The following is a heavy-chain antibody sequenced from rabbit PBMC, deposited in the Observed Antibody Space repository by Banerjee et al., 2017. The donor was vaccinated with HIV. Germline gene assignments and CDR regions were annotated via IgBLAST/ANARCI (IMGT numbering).Heavy chain of an antibody. V-gene: IGHV1S47*01. D-gene: IGHD1-1*01. CDR2: IETGRGNT. CDR3: AREGYGSSSGYYGRHYYGMDL. J-gene: IGHJ6*01. Sequence: QEQLEESGGDLVKPEGSLTLTCTASGVDFSSYAISWVRQAPGKGLEWIGIIETGRGNTAYASGVNGRFTISSDSAQNTVDLQMNSLPAAVTATEFCAREGYGSSSGYYGRHYYGMDLWGPGTLVTVS. CDR1: GVDFSSYA.